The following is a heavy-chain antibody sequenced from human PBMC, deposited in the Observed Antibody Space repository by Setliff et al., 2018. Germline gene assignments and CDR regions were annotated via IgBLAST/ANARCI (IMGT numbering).Heavy chain of an antibody. Sequence: PSETLSLTCSVSGDSISSSSYYWGWIRQPPGKGLEWIGSINYSGITYYSPSLKSRVIVSVDTSKNQFSLKLSSVTAADTAVYYCARLPGYCNGSNCYGYYTFDIWGQGTMVTVSS. V-gene: IGHV4-39*01. CDR1: GDSISSSSYY. D-gene: IGHD2-15*01. CDR3: ARLPGYCNGSNCYGYYTFDI. J-gene: IGHJ3*02. CDR2: INYSGIT.